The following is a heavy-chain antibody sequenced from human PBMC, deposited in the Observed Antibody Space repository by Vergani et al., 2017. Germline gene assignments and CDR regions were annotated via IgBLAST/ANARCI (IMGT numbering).Heavy chain of an antibody. CDR1: GFTFSDYY. Sequence: QVQLVESGGGLVKPGGSLRLSCAASGFTFSDYYMSWIRQAPGKGLEWVSYISSSGSTIYYADSVKGRFTISRDTAKNSLYLQMNSLRAEGTAVYYCASHNSEDFWSGYSDDXFDIWGQGTMVTVSS. V-gene: IGHV3-11*01. J-gene: IGHJ3*02. CDR2: ISSSGSTI. CDR3: ASHNSEDFWSGYSDDXFDI. D-gene: IGHD3-3*01.